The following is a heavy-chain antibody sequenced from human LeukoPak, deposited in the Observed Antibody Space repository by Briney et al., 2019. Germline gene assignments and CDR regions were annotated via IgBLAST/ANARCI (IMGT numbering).Heavy chain of an antibody. V-gene: IGHV1-2*02. CDR2: INPNSGGT. D-gene: IGHD2-15*01. CDR1: GYTFTGYY. J-gene: IGHJ5*02. Sequence: GASVKVSCKASGYTFTGYYMHWVRQAPEQGLEWMGWINPNSGGTNYAQKFQGRVTMTRDTSISTAYMELSRLRSDDTAVYYCARGGFGYCSGGSCYPYNWFDPWGQGTLVTVSS. CDR3: ARGGFGYCSGGSCYPYNWFDP.